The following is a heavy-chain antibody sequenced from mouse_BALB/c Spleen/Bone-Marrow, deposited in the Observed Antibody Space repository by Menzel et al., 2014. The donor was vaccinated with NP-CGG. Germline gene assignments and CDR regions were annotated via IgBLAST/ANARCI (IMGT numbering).Heavy chain of an antibody. J-gene: IGHJ4*01. V-gene: IGHV1-69*01. CDR2: IDTSDSYT. Sequence: QVQLKHSGAELVMPGASVKMSCKASGYTFTDYWMHWVKQRPGQGLEWIGAIDTSDSYTSYNQKFKGKATLTVDESSSTAYMQLSSLTSEDSAVYYCARRRGGAMDYWGQGTSVTVSS. CDR3: ARRRGGAMDY. CDR1: GYTFTDYW.